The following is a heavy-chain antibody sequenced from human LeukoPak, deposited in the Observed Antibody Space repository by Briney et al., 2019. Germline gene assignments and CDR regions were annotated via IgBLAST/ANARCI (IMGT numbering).Heavy chain of an antibody. CDR2: ISGGGGST. J-gene: IGHJ4*02. V-gene: IGHV3-23*01. D-gene: IGHD3-3*01. CDR1: GFTFSSYA. CDR3: AKADLPAYYDFWSGYGGRFDY. Sequence: TGGSLRLSCAASGFTFSSYAMSWVRQAPGKGLEWVSAISGGGGSTYYADSVKGRFTISRDNSKNTLYLQMNSLRAEDTAVYYCAKADLPAYYDFWSGYGGRFDYWGQGTLVTVSS.